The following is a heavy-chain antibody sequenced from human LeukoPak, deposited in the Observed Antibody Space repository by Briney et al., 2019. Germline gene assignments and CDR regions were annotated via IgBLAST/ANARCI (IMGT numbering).Heavy chain of an antibody. CDR1: GGSISSYY. D-gene: IGHD6-19*01. J-gene: IGHJ4*02. CDR2: IYYSGST. CDR3: ARDKTSGWD. V-gene: IGHV4-59*12. Sequence: PSETLSLTCTVSGGSISSYYWSWIRQPPGKGLEWIGYIYYSGSTNYNPSLKSRVTISVDTSKNQFSLQLNSVTPEDTAVYYCARDKTSGWDWGQGTLVTVSS.